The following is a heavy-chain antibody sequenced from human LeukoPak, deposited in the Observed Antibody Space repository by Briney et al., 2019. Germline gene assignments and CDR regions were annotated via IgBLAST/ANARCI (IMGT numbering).Heavy chain of an antibody. CDR3: ARARLPYGPYFDS. Sequence: SETLSLTCTASDDSISSGSYYWSWIRQPAGKGLEWIGRIYVTGTTNYNLSLKSRVTISINTSKMQFSLKLRSVTVEDTGVYYCARARLPYGPYFDSWGQGTLVTVSS. D-gene: IGHD4-17*01. V-gene: IGHV4-61*02. CDR2: IYVTGTT. J-gene: IGHJ4*02. CDR1: DDSISSGSYY.